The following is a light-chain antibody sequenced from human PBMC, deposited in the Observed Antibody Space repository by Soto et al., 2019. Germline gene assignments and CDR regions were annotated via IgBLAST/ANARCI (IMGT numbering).Light chain of an antibody. CDR2: AAS. V-gene: IGKV1-12*01. J-gene: IGKJ4*02. Sequence: DIQMTQSPSSVSAALGDRVTITCRTSQGSNKWLAWYQQKPGKAPQLLISAASTLRSGVPSRFSGSGSGTEFILTISNLQPEDFATYVCQQSNSFPLSFGGGPRVEI. CDR1: QGSNKW. CDR3: QQSNSFPLS.